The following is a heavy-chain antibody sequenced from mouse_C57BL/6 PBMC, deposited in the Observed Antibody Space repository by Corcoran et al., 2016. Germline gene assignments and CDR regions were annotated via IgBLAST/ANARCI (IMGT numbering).Heavy chain of an antibody. CDR1: GDSFTTYG. CDR2: INTYSGVT. D-gene: IGHD3-2*02. J-gene: IGHJ2*01. V-gene: IGHV9-3*01. CDR3: ASDSSDLYYFDY. Sequence: QIQLVQSGPEMKKPGETVKNSCKESGDSFTTYGMSWVKQDPGKDLKWMGWINTYSGVTTYADDFKGRFEFSLETPASTAYLQINNLKNEETATYFCASDSSDLYYFDYWGQVTTLTVSS.